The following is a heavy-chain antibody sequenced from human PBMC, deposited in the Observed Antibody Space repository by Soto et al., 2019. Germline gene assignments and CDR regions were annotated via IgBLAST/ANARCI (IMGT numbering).Heavy chain of an antibody. J-gene: IGHJ6*02. CDR2: TYYRSKWYN. V-gene: IGHV6-1*01. CDR1: GDSVSSNSAA. CDR3: ATGYCSSTSCFMGGHNYYGMDV. Sequence: PSQTLSLTCAISGDSVSSNSAAWNWIRQSPSRGLEWLGRTYYRSKWYNDYAVSVKSRITINPDTSKNQFSLQLNSVTPEDTAVYYCATGYCSSTSCFMGGHNYYGMDVWGQGTTVTV. D-gene: IGHD2-2*01.